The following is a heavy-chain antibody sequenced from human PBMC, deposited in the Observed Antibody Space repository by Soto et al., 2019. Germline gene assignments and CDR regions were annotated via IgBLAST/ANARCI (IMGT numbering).Heavy chain of an antibody. J-gene: IGHJ4*02. Sequence: QVQLQESGPGLVKTSETLSLTCTVSGGSVSSGPYHWNWVRQPTGKGLEWIGHISYSGTANYNPSLRGRVTMATDTSMNQFSLRLTSVTAADTAVYYCMRSHGAYWGQGALVTVSP. V-gene: IGHV4-61*01. CDR3: MRSHGAY. CDR2: ISYSGTA. CDR1: GGSVSSGPYH. D-gene: IGHD2-8*01.